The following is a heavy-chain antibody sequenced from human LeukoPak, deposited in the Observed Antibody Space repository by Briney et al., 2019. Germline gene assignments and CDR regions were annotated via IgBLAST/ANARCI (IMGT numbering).Heavy chain of an antibody. V-gene: IGHV1-18*01. J-gene: IGHJ4*02. Sequence: GASVKVSCKASGYTFTSYGISWVRQAPGQGLEWMGWISAYNGNTNYAQKLQGRVTMTTDTSTSTAYMKLRSLRSDDTAVYYCARDFSEYCSGGSCDLYGYWGQGTLVTVSS. CDR3: ARDFSEYCSGGSCDLYGY. D-gene: IGHD2-15*01. CDR2: ISAYNGNT. CDR1: GYTFTSYG.